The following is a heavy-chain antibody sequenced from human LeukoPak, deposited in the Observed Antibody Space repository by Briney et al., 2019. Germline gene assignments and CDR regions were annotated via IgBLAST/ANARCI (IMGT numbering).Heavy chain of an antibody. CDR3: ARSIGLTGGGVDV. D-gene: IGHD3-9*01. CDR1: GFTFSNSA. CDR2: ITSGGSTI. J-gene: IGHJ6*02. V-gene: IGHV3-11*01. Sequence: GGSLRLSCAASGFTFSNSAMSWVRQAPGKGLEWVSYITSGGSTIHHADSVKGRFTISRDNAKKTLYLQMNSLRAEGTAVYYCARSIGLTGGGVDVWGQGTTVTVSS.